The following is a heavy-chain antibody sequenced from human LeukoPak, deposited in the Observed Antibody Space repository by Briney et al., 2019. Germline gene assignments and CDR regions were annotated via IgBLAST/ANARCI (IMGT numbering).Heavy chain of an antibody. V-gene: IGHV5-10-1*01. Sequence: ESLNPHFQGPGYRYTSYWITRVRQMPGKGTEWMWRYDPSDSYTHYRPSFQGHVITSSDKSISTAYVQWSSLKASDIAMYYCARGPIVVVAAADTNWFDPWGQGTLVTVCS. CDR2: YDPSDSYT. CDR1: GYRYTSYW. J-gene: IGHJ5*02. CDR3: ARGPIVVVAAADTNWFDP. D-gene: IGHD2-2*01.